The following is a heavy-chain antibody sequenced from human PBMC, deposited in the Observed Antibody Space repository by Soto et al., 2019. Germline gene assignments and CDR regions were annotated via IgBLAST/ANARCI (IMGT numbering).Heavy chain of an antibody. V-gene: IGHV3-11*01. CDR2: IRSTDSSI. J-gene: IGHJ3*02. D-gene: IGHD4-17*01. CDR1: GFTFSDYS. Sequence: PGGSLRLSCAASGFTFSDYSMSWIRQAPGKGLEGISYIRSTDSSIFYADSVKGRFTISRDNARSSLYLQMVSLRAEDTAVYYCAGRSAVTTSHSFDIWGQGTMVTASS. CDR3: AGRSAVTTSHSFDI.